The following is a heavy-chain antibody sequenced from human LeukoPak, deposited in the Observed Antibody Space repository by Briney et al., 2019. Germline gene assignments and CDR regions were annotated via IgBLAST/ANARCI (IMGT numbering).Heavy chain of an antibody. Sequence: SETLSLTCTVSGGSISSGGYYWSWIRQHPGKGLEWIGYIYYSGSTYYNPSLKSRVTISVDTSKNQFSLKLSSVTAADTAVYYCARDQEKVAHVYGMDVWGQGTTVTVSS. CDR3: ARDQEKVAHVYGMDV. J-gene: IGHJ6*02. CDR1: GGSISSGGYY. CDR2: IYYSGST. V-gene: IGHV4-31*03.